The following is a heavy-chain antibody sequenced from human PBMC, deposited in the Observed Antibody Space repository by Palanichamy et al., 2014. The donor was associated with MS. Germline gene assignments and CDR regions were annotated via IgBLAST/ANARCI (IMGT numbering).Heavy chain of an antibody. V-gene: IGHV3-9*01. D-gene: IGHD6-13*01. CDR3: AKDPYSSSWTGWFDP. CDR2: ISWNSGSI. Sequence: EVQLVESGGGLVQPGRSLRLSCAASGFTLMIMPCTGSGKLQGRAWSGVSGISWNSGSIGYADSVKGRFTISRDNAKNSLYLQMNSLRAEDTALYYCAKDPYSSSWTGWFDPWGQGTLVTVSS. J-gene: IGHJ5*02. CDR1: GFTLMIMP.